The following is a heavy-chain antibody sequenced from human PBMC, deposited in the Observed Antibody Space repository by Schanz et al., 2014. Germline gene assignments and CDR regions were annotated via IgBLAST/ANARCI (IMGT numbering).Heavy chain of an antibody. CDR1: GYTFTSSG. J-gene: IGHJ3*02. V-gene: IGHV1-46*01. D-gene: IGHD3-9*01. CDR2: IYLSDGST. CDR3: AFDRDDAYDI. Sequence: QVLLVQSGAEVKKPGASVKVSCKASGYTFTSSGFSWVRQAPGQGLEWMGRIYLSDGSTRYAQKFQGRVTVTRDTSTTTVYMDLSSLISEDTAVYYCAFDRDDAYDIWGQGTTVTVSS.